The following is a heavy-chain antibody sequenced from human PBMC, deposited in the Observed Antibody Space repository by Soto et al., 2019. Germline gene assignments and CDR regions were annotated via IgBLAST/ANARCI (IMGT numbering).Heavy chain of an antibody. CDR2: MSGSSSTT. D-gene: IGHD1-7*01. Sequence: XVSLRLSCATSGLTFSNYAMSGVRQAPGGGLEWVSSMSGSSSTTYYADSVRGRFTISRDRSKNTLYLQMSSLRAEDTALYYCAKNQERELPRVIDFWGQGTLVTVSS. CDR1: GLTFSNYA. CDR3: AKNQERELPRVIDF. V-gene: IGHV3-23*01. J-gene: IGHJ4*02.